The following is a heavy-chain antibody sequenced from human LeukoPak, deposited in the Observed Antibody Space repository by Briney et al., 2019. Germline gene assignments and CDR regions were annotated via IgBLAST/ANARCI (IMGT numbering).Heavy chain of an antibody. J-gene: IGHJ4*02. CDR3: AKGVEMATTPLFDY. Sequence: GGSLRLSCAASGFTFSSYSMNRVRQAPGKGLEWVSSVSSSSSYIYYADSVKGRFTISRDNAKNSLYLQMNSLRAEDTAVYYCAKGVEMATTPLFDYWGQGTLVTVSS. CDR1: GFTFSSYS. D-gene: IGHD5-24*01. V-gene: IGHV3-21*04. CDR2: VSSSSSYI.